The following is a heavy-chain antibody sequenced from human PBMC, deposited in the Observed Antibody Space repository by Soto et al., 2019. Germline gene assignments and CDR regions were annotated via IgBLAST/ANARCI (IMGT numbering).Heavy chain of an antibody. D-gene: IGHD3-10*01. CDR2: ISGSGGST. CDR1: GFTFSSYA. J-gene: IGHJ4*02. V-gene: IGHV3-23*01. CDR3: AKDDYYGSGSYYN. Sequence: EVQLLESGGGLVQPGGSLRLSCAASGFTFSSYAMSWVRQAPGKGLEWVSAISGSGGSTYYADSVKGRFTISRDNSKNTLYLQINSLRAEDTAVYYCAKDDYYGSGSYYNWGQGTLVTVSS.